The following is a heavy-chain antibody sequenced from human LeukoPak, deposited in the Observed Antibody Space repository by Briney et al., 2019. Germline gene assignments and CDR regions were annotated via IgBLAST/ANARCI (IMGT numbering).Heavy chain of an antibody. CDR2: ISRNGSST. CDR1: GFTFSSYG. V-gene: IGHV3-64*01. Sequence: GSLRLSCAASGFTFSSYGLHWVRQAPGKGLEYVSAISRNGSSTNYANSVKGRFTVSRDNAKNTLYLQMNSLRAEDTAVYYCAKDRMAFLTDRGLGWGQGTLVTVSS. D-gene: IGHD3/OR15-3a*01. CDR3: AKDRMAFLTDRGLG. J-gene: IGHJ4*02.